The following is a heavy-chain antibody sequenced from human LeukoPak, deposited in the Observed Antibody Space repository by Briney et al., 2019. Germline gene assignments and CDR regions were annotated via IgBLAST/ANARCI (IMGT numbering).Heavy chain of an antibody. V-gene: IGHV1-18*04. D-gene: IGHD6-25*01. CDR2: ISAYNGNT. J-gene: IGHJ6*04. Sequence: ASVKVSCKASGYTFTSYGISWVRQAPGQGLEWMGWISAYNGNTNYAQKLRGRVTMTTDTSTSTAYMELRSLRSDDTAVYYCARDSLSLAANYYYYGMDVWGKGTTVTVSS. CDR3: ARDSLSLAANYYYYGMDV. CDR1: GYTFTSYG.